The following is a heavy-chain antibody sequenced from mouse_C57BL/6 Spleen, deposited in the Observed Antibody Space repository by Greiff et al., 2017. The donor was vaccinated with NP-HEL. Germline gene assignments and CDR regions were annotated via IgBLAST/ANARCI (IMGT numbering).Heavy chain of an antibody. CDR3: ARDYDYDGENAMDY. V-gene: IGHV5-4*01. J-gene: IGHJ4*01. CDR2: ISDGGSYT. CDR1: GFTFSSYA. D-gene: IGHD2-4*01. Sequence: EVKLVESGGGLVKPGGSLKLSCAASGFTFSSYAMSWVRQTPEKRLEWVATISDGGSYTYYPDNVKGRFTISRDNAKNNLYLQMSHLKSEDTAMYYCARDYDYDGENAMDYWGQGTSVTVSS.